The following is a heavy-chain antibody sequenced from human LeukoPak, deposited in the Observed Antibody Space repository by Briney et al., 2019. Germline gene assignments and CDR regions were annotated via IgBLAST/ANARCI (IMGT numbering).Heavy chain of an antibody. CDR1: GFRFNTYW. CDR2: IRYDGSNK. D-gene: IGHD1-26*01. V-gene: IGHV3-30*02. Sequence: PGGSLRLSCAASGFRFNTYWMSWVRQAPGKGLEWVAFIRYDGSNKYYADSVKGRFTISRDNSKNTLYLQMNSLRAEDTAVYYCAKDQGPRGSYSLDLWGRGTLVTVSS. J-gene: IGHJ2*01. CDR3: AKDQGPRGSYSLDL.